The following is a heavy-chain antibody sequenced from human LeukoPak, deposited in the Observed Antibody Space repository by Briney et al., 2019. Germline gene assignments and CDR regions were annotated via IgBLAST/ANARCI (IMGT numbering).Heavy chain of an antibody. CDR3: AKGRKDFDTNLGPFDS. Sequence: SETLSITCTVSGGSINKYYWSWIRQSPGKGLEWLGYVHDSAGTIYNPSLKSRVTISVGTSKTQFSLKVTSVTTADTAVYYCAKGRKDFDTNLGPFDSWGQGILVTVSS. V-gene: IGHV4-59*01. CDR2: VHDSAGT. J-gene: IGHJ4*02. CDR1: GGSINKYY. D-gene: IGHD3-9*01.